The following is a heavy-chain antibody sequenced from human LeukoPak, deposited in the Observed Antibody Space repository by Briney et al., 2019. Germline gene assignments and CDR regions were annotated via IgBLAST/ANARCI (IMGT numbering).Heavy chain of an antibody. CDR2: IYHTGTT. V-gene: IGHV4-38-2*02. D-gene: IGHD3-10*01. Sequence: SETLSLTCAVSGYSISSGYYWGWLRQPPGKGLEWIASIYHTGTTYYNPSLKSRVTISLDTSKNQFSLKLSSVTAADTAVYYCGRDLGGSGSYYYDWGQGTLVTVSS. J-gene: IGHJ4*02. CDR1: GYSISSGYY. CDR3: GRDLGGSGSYYYD.